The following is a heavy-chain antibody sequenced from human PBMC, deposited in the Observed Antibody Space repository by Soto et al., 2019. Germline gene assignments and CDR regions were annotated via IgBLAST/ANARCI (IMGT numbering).Heavy chain of an antibody. Sequence: QVQLVQSGAEVKKPGSSVKVSCKASGGTFSSYTISWVRQAPGQGLEWMGRIIPILGIANYAQKFQGSVTITADKSTSTAYMELSSLRSEDTAVYYCARDVMVRGVHAYYYYGMGVWGQGTTVTVSS. J-gene: IGHJ6*02. V-gene: IGHV1-69*08. CDR2: IIPILGIA. CDR3: ARDVMVRGVHAYYYYGMGV. D-gene: IGHD3-10*01. CDR1: GGTFSSYT.